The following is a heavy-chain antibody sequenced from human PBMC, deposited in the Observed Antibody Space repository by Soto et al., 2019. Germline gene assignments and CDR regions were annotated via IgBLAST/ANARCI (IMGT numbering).Heavy chain of an antibody. D-gene: IGHD2-2*01. CDR3: ARDIVVAPAAIFDY. J-gene: IGHJ4*02. CDR2: IKQDGSEK. V-gene: IGHV3-7*01. Sequence: GGSLRLSCAASGFTFSSYWMSWVRQAPGKGLEWVANIKQDGSEKYYVDSVKGRFTISRDNAKNSLYLQMNSLRAEDTAVYYCARDIVVAPAAIFDYWGQGTLVTVSS. CDR1: GFTFSSYW.